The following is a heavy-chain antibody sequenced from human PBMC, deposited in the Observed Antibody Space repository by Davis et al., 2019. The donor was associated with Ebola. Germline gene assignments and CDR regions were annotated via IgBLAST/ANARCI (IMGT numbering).Heavy chain of an antibody. Sequence: SVKVSCKASGGTFSSYAISWVRQAPGQGLEWMGGIIPIFGTANYAQRFQGRVTITADKSTSTVFMELSSLRSEDTAVYYCARGRDGFTYDYWGQGTLVTVSS. D-gene: IGHD5-24*01. CDR1: GGTFSSYA. V-gene: IGHV1-69*06. CDR3: ARGRDGFTYDY. CDR2: IIPIFGTA. J-gene: IGHJ4*02.